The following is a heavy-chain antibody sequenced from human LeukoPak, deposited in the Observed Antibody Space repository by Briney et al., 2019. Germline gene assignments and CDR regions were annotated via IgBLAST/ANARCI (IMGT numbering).Heavy chain of an antibody. CDR1: GYTFTGYY. CDR2: INPNSGGT. CDR3: ARIGFGDRNNWFDP. J-gene: IGHJ5*02. D-gene: IGHD3-10*01. V-gene: IGHV1-2*02. Sequence: ASVKVSCKASGYTFTGYYMHWVRQAPGQGLEWMGWINPNSGGTNYAQKLQGRVTMTTDTSTSTAYMELRSLRSDDTAVYYCARIGFGDRNNWFDPWGQGTLVTVSS.